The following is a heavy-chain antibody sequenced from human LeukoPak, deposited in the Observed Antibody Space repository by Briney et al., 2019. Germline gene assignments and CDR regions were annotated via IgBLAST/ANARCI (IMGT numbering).Heavy chain of an antibody. V-gene: IGHV3-21*01. CDR3: ARQRLGYYLNS. CDR2: VSFSSTYI. D-gene: IGHD5-24*01. Sequence: GGSLRLSCAASGFRFTDYTMNWVRQAPGKGLEWVSSVSFSSTYIYYADSVKGRFTVSRDNAKNSLYLQMNSLGDGDTAVYYCARQRLGYYLNSWGQGTLVTVSS. J-gene: IGHJ4*02. CDR1: GFRFTDYT.